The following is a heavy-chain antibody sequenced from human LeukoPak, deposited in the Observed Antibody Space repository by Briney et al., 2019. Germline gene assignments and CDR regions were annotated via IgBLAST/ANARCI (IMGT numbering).Heavy chain of an antibody. Sequence: SQTLSLTCTVSGGSISSGSYYWGWIRQPPGKGLEWIGSIYHSGSTYYNPSLKSRVTISVDTSQNQFSLKLSSVTAADTAVYYCARGTGTTRFDYWGQGTLVTVSS. J-gene: IGHJ4*02. D-gene: IGHD1-7*01. V-gene: IGHV4-39*07. CDR3: ARGTGTTRFDY. CDR1: GGSISSGSYY. CDR2: IYHSGST.